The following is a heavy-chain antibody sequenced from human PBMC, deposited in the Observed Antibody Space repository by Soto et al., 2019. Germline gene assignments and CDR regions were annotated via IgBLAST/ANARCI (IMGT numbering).Heavy chain of an antibody. V-gene: IGHV3-23*01. CDR2: ISGSGGST. D-gene: IGHD3-10*01. Sequence: GGSLRLSCAASEFTFSNYAMSWVRQAPGKGLEWVSAISGSGGSTYYADSVKGRFTVSRDNSKNTLYLQMNSLRAEDTAVYYCAKVVRGAGHDANGAFDIWGQGTMVTVSS. CDR3: AKVVRGAGHDANGAFDI. CDR1: EFTFSNYA. J-gene: IGHJ3*02.